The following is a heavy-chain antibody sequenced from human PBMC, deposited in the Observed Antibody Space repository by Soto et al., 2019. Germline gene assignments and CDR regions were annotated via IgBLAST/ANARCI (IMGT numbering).Heavy chain of an antibody. CDR1: GFTFSSYG. J-gene: IGHJ5*02. CDR3: ARAVRGFGELGA. V-gene: IGHV3-33*01. CDR2: IWYDGSNK. D-gene: IGHD3-10*01. Sequence: QVQLVESGGGVVQPGRSLRLSCAASGFTFSSYGMHWVRQAPGKGLEWGAVIWYDGSNKYYADSVKGRFTISRDNSKNTLYLQMNSLRAEDTAVYYCARAVRGFGELGAWGQGTLVTVSS.